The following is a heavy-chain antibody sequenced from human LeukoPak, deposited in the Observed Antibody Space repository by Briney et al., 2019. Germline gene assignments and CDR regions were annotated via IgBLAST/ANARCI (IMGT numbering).Heavy chain of an antibody. CDR1: GFTFSSYE. V-gene: IGHV3-48*03. Sequence: AGSLRLSCAASGFTFSSYEMNWVRQAPGKGREGVSYISSSGSTIYYADSVKGRFTISRDNAKNSLYLQINSLRAEDTAVYYCARAFGYSSGWYGDYYYMDVWGKGTTVTVSS. D-gene: IGHD6-19*01. CDR3: ARAFGYSSGWYGDYYYMDV. J-gene: IGHJ6*03. CDR2: ISSSGSTI.